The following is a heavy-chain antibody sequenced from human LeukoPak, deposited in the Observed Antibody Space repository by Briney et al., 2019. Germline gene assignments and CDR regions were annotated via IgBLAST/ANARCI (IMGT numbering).Heavy chain of an antibody. V-gene: IGHV3-74*01. CDR3: ARGRGSSGWCLGY. J-gene: IGHJ4*02. D-gene: IGHD6-19*01. CDR2: INSDGSGT. CDR1: GFTFNSYW. Sequence: GGSLRLSCAASGFTFNSYWMHWVRQAPGKGLVWVSRINSDGSGTSDADFVKGRFTISRDNSKNTLYLQMNSLRAEDTAVYYCARGRGSSGWCLGYWGQGTLVTVSS.